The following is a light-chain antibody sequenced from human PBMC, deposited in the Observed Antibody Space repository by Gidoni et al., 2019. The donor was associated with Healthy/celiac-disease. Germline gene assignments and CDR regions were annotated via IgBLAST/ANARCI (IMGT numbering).Light chain of an antibody. CDR2: DAS. CDR1: QSVSSY. CDR3: QQRSNWPPALT. J-gene: IGKJ4*01. Sequence: EIVFTQSPATLSLSPGERATLSCRASQSVSSYLAWYQQNPGQAPRLLIYDASNRATGIPARFSGSGSGTDFTLTISSLEPEDFAVYYCQQRSNWPPALTFGGGTKVEIK. V-gene: IGKV3-11*01.